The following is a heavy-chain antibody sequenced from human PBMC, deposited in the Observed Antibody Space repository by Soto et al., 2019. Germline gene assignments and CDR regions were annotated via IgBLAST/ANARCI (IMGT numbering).Heavy chain of an antibody. CDR2: ISWNSGSI. J-gene: IGHJ4*02. D-gene: IGHD3-10*01. Sequence: SLRLSCAASGFTFDDYAMHWVRQAPGKGLEWVSGISWNSGSIGYADSVEGRFTISRDNAKNSLYLQMNSLRAEDTALYYCAKDTVRGVIFYYFDYWGQGTLVTVSS. CDR1: GFTFDDYA. V-gene: IGHV3-9*01. CDR3: AKDTVRGVIFYYFDY.